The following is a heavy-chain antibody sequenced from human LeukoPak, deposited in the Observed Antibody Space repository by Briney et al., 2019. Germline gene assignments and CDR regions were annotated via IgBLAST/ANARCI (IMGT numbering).Heavy chain of an antibody. CDR2: INYSGST. CDR3: AREMAAHPRIVV. Sequence: QTLSLTCAVSGGSIVSGGYRWTWIRQYPGKGVEWIGYINYSGSTYYNPYLKSRLIISVDTSNNQFSLNLNAVTAADTAVYYCAREMAAHPRIVVWRQGTLVTVSS. D-gene: IGHD2-21*01. V-gene: IGHV4-31*11. CDR1: GGSIVSGGYR. J-gene: IGHJ1*01.